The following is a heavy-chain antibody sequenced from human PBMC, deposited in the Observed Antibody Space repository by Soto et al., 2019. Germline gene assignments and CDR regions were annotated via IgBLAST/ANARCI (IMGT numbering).Heavy chain of an antibody. CDR1: GGSFSGYY. D-gene: IGHD3-3*01. V-gene: IGHV4-34*01. Sequence: SETLSLTCAVYGGSFSGYYWSWIHQPPGKGLEWIGEINHSGSTNYNPSLKRRVTISVDTSKNQFSLKLSSVTAADAAVYYCARGRDFWSGYYGLWWFDPWGQGTLVTVSS. CDR3: ARGRDFWSGYYGLWWFDP. CDR2: INHSGST. J-gene: IGHJ5*02.